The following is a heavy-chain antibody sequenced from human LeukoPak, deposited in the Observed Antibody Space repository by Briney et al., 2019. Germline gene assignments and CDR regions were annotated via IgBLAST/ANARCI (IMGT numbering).Heavy chain of an antibody. D-gene: IGHD6-13*01. J-gene: IGHJ4*02. Sequence: SETLSLTCTVSGGSISSYYWSWIRQPPGKGLEWIGYIYYTGSTKYNASLKSRVTISVDTSKNQLSLKVGSVTAADTAVYYCARLRPSIGAAGTFDYWGQGTLVTVSS. CDR2: IYYTGST. CDR1: GGSISSYY. CDR3: ARLRPSIGAAGTFDY. V-gene: IGHV4-59*08.